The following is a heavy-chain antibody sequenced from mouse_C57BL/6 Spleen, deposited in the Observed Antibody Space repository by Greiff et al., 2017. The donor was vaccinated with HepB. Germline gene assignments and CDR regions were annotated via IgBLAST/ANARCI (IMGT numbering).Heavy chain of an antibody. CDR2: IWSDGST. Sequence: QVQLQQSGPGLVAPSQTLSITCTVSGFSLTSYGVHWVRQPPGKGLEWLVVIWSDGSTTYNSALKARLSISKDNSKSQVILKMNSLQTDDTAMYYCDRHAGDWYFDDWGTGTTVTVSS. CDR3: DRHAGDWYFDD. J-gene: IGHJ1*03. CDR1: GFSLTSYG. V-gene: IGHV2-6-1*01.